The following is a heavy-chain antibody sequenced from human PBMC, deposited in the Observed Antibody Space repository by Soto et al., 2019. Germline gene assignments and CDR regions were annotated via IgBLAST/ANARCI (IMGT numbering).Heavy chain of an antibody. V-gene: IGHV4-39*01. D-gene: IGHD3-10*01. CDR3: ARRPRSGSYSRAFDI. CDR1: GGSISSSSYY. CDR2: IYYSGST. Sequence: QLQLQESGPGLVKPSETLSLTCTVSGGSISSSSYYWGWIRQPPGKGLEWIGSIYYSGSTYYNPSLNSRVTISVDTSKNQFSLKLSSVTAADTAVYYCARRPRSGSYSRAFDIWGQGTMVTVSS. J-gene: IGHJ3*02.